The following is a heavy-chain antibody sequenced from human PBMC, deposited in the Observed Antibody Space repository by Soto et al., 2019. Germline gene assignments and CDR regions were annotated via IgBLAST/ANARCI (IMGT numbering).Heavy chain of an antibody. V-gene: IGHV5-51*01. J-gene: IGHJ4*02. CDR2: IYPGDSDT. D-gene: IGHD6-6*01. CDR3: VVYSSSSGRHFDY. CDR1: GYIFSKYW. Sequence: GEALKISCKSSGYIFSKYWIGWVRQMPGKGLEWMGIIYPGDSDTRYSPSFQGQVTISADKSITTAYLQWRSLKASDTAIYYCVVYSSSSGRHFDYWGQGTLVTVSS.